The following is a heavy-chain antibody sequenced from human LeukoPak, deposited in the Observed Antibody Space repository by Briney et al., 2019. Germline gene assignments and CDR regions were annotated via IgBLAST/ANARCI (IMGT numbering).Heavy chain of an antibody. Sequence: ASVKVSCKASGYTFTGYYMHWVRQAPGQGLEWMGWINPNSGGTNYAQKFQGRVTMTRDTSISTAYMELSRLRSDDTAVYYCASSRSAAGTLGFDYWGQGTLVTVSS. V-gene: IGHV1-2*02. CDR3: ASSRSAAGTLGFDY. CDR2: INPNSGGT. J-gene: IGHJ4*02. D-gene: IGHD6-13*01. CDR1: GYTFTGYY.